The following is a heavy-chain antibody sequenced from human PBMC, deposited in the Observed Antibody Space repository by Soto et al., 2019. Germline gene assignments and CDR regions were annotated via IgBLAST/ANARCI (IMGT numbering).Heavy chain of an antibody. Sequence: SETLSLTCTVSGGSSSRTGYYWGWIRQSPGKGMEWIGSIYYNGGAFYNPSLKRRVTISVDTSKTQFSLDLGSVTTTDTAVYYCARGGPSGYYYHFDEWGQGTQVTVSS. CDR3: ARGGPSGYYYHFDE. CDR1: GGSSSRTGYY. J-gene: IGHJ4*02. D-gene: IGHD3-22*01. CDR2: IYYNGGA. V-gene: IGHV4-39*01.